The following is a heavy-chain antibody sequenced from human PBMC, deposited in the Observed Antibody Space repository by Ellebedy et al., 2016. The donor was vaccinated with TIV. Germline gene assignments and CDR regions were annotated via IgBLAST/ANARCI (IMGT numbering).Heavy chain of an antibody. V-gene: IGHV4-59*01. Sequence: SETLSLXXTVSGGSISTYYWSWIRQPPGKGLEWIGYIYYSGSTNYNPSLKSRVTISVDTSKNQFSLKLSSVTAADTAVYYCARGDYYYYGMDVWGQGTTVTVSS. D-gene: IGHD1-26*01. CDR3: ARGDYYYYGMDV. J-gene: IGHJ6*02. CDR1: GGSISTYY. CDR2: IYYSGST.